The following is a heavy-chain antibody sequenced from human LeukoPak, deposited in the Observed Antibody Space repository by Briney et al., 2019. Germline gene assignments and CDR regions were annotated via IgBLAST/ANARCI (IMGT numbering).Heavy chain of an antibody. V-gene: IGHV3-30*02. D-gene: IGHD6-6*01. J-gene: IGHJ3*02. CDR1: GFTFSSYG. CDR2: IRYDGSNK. Sequence: GGALRLSCSASGFTFSSYGMHWVRQAPAKGLEMVAFIRYDGSNKYDADSVKGRFTISRDNSKNTLYMQMKTLRAEDTDVYYCAVQIVYDGFDIWGQGTMVTVSS. CDR3: AVQIVYDGFDI.